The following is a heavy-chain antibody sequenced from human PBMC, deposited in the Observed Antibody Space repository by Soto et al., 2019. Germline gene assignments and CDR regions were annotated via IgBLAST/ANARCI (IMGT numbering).Heavy chain of an antibody. J-gene: IGHJ3*02. CDR1: GFTVSSNY. D-gene: IGHD2-15*01. Sequence: GGSLRLSCAASGFTVSSNYMSWVRQAPGKGLEWVSVIYSGGSTYYADSVKGRFTISRHNSKNTLYLQMNSLRAEDTAVYYCAREEGGYSGGAFDTGGQGTMVTGSS. CDR2: IYSGGST. CDR3: AREEGGYSGGAFDT. V-gene: IGHV3-53*04.